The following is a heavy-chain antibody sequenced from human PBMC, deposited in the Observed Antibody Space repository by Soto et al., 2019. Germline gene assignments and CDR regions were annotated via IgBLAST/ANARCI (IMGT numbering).Heavy chain of an antibody. CDR1: GASISSGGYY. J-gene: IGHJ4*02. D-gene: IGHD3-16*01. CDR2: IYYSGST. Sequence: KPSETLSLTCTVSGASISSGGYYWNWIRQLPGKGLEWIGYIYYSGSTYYNPSLQSRITISVDTSKNQFSLKVTSVTAADTAVYYCATFDRWEVTFERWGQGTQVTVSS. CDR3: ATFDRWEVTFER. V-gene: IGHV4-31*03.